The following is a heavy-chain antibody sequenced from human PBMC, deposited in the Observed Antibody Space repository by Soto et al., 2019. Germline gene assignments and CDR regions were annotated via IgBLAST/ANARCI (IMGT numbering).Heavy chain of an antibody. J-gene: IGHJ4*02. CDR1: GYTFTGYY. Sequence: GASVKVSCKASGYTFTGYYMHWVRQAPGQGLEWMGWINPNSGGTNYAQKFQGWVTMTRDTSINTAYMELSRLRSDDTAVYYCASAKTSGPGGGATTSFDYWGQGILVTVSS. CDR2: INPNSGGT. CDR3: ASAKTSGPGGGATTSFDY. V-gene: IGHV1-2*04. D-gene: IGHD1-26*01.